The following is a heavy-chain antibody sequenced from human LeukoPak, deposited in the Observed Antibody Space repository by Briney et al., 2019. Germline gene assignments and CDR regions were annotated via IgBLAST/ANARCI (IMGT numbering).Heavy chain of an antibody. CDR2: IYPGDSDT. D-gene: IGHD1-14*01. CDR1: GYSFTSYW. Sequence: GESLKISCKGSGYSFTSYWIGWVRQMPGKGLEWMGIIYPGDSDTRYSPSFQGQVTISADKSISTAYLQWSSLKASDTAMYYCARPFNRGGLTAEYFQHWGQGTLVTVSS. V-gene: IGHV5-51*01. J-gene: IGHJ1*01. CDR3: ARPFNRGGLTAEYFQH.